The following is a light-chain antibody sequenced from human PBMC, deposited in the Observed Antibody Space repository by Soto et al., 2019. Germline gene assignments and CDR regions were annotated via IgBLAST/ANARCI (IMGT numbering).Light chain of an antibody. V-gene: IGKV3-20*01. Sequence: EIVLTQSPGTLSLSPGERAALSCRASQSVSSSTSLAWYQQKTGQAPRLLIYGASSRAVGVPDRFSGSGSGTDFTLTNSRLEPEDFAVYYCQQYGDSPLTFGGGTKVE. J-gene: IGKJ4*01. CDR3: QQYGDSPLT. CDR2: GAS. CDR1: QSVSSSTS.